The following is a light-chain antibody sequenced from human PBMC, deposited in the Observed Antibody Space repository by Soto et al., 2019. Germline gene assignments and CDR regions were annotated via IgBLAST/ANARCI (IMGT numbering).Light chain of an antibody. J-gene: IGLJ2*01. CDR2: DVN. V-gene: IGLV2-14*01. Sequence: QSVLIQPASVSGSPGQSITISCTGTTSDVGGYNHVSWFQQHPGKVPNLMIYDVNNRPSGVSNRFSGSKSGNTASLTISGLQAEDEADYYCSSYTNTNTLVFGGGTKLTVL. CDR3: SSYTNTNTLV. CDR1: TSDVGGYNH.